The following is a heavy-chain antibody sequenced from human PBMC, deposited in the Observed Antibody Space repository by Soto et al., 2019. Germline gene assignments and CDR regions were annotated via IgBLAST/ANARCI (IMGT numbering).Heavy chain of an antibody. CDR2: IYCSGST. V-gene: IGHV4-59*01. CDR1: GGSISSYY. J-gene: IGHJ4*02. Sequence: SETLSLTCTVSGGSISSYYWSWIRQPPGKGLEWIGYIYCSGSTNYNPSLKSRVTISVDTSKNQFSLKLSSVTAADTAVYYCARDSYGLRGGFDYWGQGTLVTVSS. CDR3: ARDSYGLRGGFDY. D-gene: IGHD4-17*01.